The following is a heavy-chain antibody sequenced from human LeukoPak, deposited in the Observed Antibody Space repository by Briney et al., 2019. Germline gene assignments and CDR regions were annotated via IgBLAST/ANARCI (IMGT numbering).Heavy chain of an antibody. D-gene: IGHD4-23*01. J-gene: IGHJ4*02. V-gene: IGHV4-59*01. CDR3: ARGPATTVVTPRYFDN. Sequence: SETLSLTCTVSGGSISSYCWSWIRQPPGKGLEWIAYIHYTGSTNYNPSLKSRVTISVDTSKNQFSLKLSSVTAADTAVYYCARGPATTVVTPRYFDNWGQGTLVTVSS. CDR2: IHYTGST. CDR1: GGSISSYC.